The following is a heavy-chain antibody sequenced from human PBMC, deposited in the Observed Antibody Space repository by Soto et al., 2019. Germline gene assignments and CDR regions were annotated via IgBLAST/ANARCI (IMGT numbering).Heavy chain of an antibody. Sequence: GESLKISFQCSGYTFSNFWIAWVRQLPGKGLEWMGIIYPGDYETRYSPSFHGKVTISADRSIGTAYLQWSSLEASDSAFYFCARSPRSSPYFDYWGQGALVTVSS. CDR2: IYPGDYET. CDR1: GYTFSNFW. D-gene: IGHD6-13*01. CDR3: ARSPRSSPYFDY. V-gene: IGHV5-51*01. J-gene: IGHJ4*02.